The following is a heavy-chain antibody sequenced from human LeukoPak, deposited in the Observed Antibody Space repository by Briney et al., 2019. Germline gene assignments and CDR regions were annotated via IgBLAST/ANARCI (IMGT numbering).Heavy chain of an antibody. CDR3: AKDRLGYGDYDAFDI. CDR1: GFTFSSYA. V-gene: IGHV3-23*01. D-gene: IGHD4-17*01. CDR2: ISGSGGST. J-gene: IGHJ3*02. Sequence: PGGSLRLSCAASGFTFSSYAMSWVRQAPGKGLEWVSAISGSGGSTCYADSVKGRFTISRDNSKNTLYLQMNSLRAEDTAVYYCAKDRLGYGDYDAFDIWGQGTMVTVSS.